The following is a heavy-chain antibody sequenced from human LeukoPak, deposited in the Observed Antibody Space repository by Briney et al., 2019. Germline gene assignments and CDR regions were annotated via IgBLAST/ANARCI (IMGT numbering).Heavy chain of an antibody. CDR1: GGTFSSYP. Sequence: GASVKVSCKASGGTFSSYPISWVRQAPGQGLEWMGRIIPIFGTPNYAQKFQGRVTITTDESASTAYMELSSLRSEDTAVYYCAGGTDIVVVPAAEFDYWGQGTLVTVSS. CDR2: IIPIFGTP. V-gene: IGHV1-69*05. D-gene: IGHD2-2*01. J-gene: IGHJ4*02. CDR3: AGGTDIVVVPAAEFDY.